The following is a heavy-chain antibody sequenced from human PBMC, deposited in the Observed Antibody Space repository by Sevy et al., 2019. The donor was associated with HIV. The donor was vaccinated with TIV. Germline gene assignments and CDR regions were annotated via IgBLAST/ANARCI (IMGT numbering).Heavy chain of an antibody. D-gene: IGHD3-3*01. CDR3: AKDQASDYDFWSGYLYYDYGMDV. CDR2: ISGSGGTT. V-gene: IGHV3-23*01. J-gene: IGHJ6*02. CDR1: GFTFRNYA. Sequence: GGSLRLSCEASGFTFRNYAMNWVRQAPGKGLEWVSGISGSGGTTYYADSVKGRFTVSRDHSKNTLYLQMNSLRAEVTAVYYCAKDQASDYDFWSGYLYYDYGMDVRGQGTTVTVSS.